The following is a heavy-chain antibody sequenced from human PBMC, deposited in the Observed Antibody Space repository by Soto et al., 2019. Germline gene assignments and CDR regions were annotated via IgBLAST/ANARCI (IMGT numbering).Heavy chain of an antibody. J-gene: IGHJ4*02. D-gene: IGHD2-15*01. Sequence: QVQLQQWGAGPLKPSETLSLTCAVYGGSFSGYYWSWIRQPPGKGLEWIGEINHSGSTNYNPSLKSRVTISVDTSKNQFSLKLSSVTAADTAVYYCARVGYCSGGSCDYWGQGTLVTVSS. CDR3: ARVGYCSGGSCDY. V-gene: IGHV4-34*01. CDR1: GGSFSGYY. CDR2: INHSGST.